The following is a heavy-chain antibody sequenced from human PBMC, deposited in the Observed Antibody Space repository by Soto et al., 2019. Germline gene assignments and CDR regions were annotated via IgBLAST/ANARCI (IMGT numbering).Heavy chain of an antibody. J-gene: IGHJ4*02. CDR1: GGSISSGGYY. D-gene: IGHD5-18*01. CDR3: ARVFSLEDTAMVTTYYFDY. V-gene: IGHV4-31*03. Sequence: SETLSLTCTVSGGSISSGGYYWSWIRQHPGKGLEWIGYIYYSGSTYYNPSLKSRVTISVDTSKNQFSLKLSSVTAADTAVYYCARVFSLEDTAMVTTYYFDYWGQGTLVTVSS. CDR2: IYYSGST.